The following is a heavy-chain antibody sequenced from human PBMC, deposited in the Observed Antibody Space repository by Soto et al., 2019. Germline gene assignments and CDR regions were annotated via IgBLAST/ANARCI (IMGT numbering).Heavy chain of an antibody. D-gene: IGHD2-2*02. CDR2: LYWDNTR. CDR1: GFSLYTRGVG. Sequence: QITLKESRPTLVKPTQTLTLTCSFSGFSLYTRGVGVSWVRQPPGKALEWLALLYWDNTRRYSPSLKNSLTIAKGTSENQVVLTMTNMEPEDTGTYYCARYTTDTYFDVWGKGTTVTVSS. V-gene: IGHV2-5*02. J-gene: IGHJ6*04. CDR3: ARYTTDTYFDV.